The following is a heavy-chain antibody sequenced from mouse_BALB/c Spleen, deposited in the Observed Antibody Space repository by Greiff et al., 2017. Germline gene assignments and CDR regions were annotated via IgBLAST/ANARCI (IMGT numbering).Heavy chain of an antibody. CDR3: ARASGYYAMDY. Sequence: DVKLVESGGGLVKPGGSLKLSCAASGFTFSDYYMYWVRQTPEKRLEWVATISDGGSYTYYPDSVKGRFTISRDNAKNNLYLQMSSLKSEDTAMYYCARASGYYAMDYWGQGTSVTVSS. CDR1: GFTFSDYY. V-gene: IGHV5-4*02. CDR2: ISDGGSYT. J-gene: IGHJ4*01.